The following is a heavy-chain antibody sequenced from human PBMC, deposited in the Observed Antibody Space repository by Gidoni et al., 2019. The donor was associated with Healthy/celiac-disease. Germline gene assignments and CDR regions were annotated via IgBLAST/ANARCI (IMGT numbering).Heavy chain of an antibody. Sequence: EVQLVESGGGLVQPGRSLRLSCAASGFTFDDYAMHWVRQAPGKGLEWVSGISWNSGSIGYADSVKGRFTISRDNAKNSLYLQMNSLRAEDTALYYCAAHPYYFDYWGQGTLVSFSS. CDR3: AAHPYYFDY. CDR2: ISWNSGSI. CDR1: GFTFDDYA. V-gene: IGHV3-9*01. J-gene: IGHJ4*02.